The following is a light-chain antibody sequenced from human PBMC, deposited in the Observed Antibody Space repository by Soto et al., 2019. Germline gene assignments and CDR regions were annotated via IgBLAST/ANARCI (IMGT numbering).Light chain of an antibody. CDR3: QQYNSYRT. CDR2: KAS. V-gene: IGKV1-5*03. CDR1: QTISSW. J-gene: IGKJ1*01. Sequence: IQMTQSPSTLSGSVGARLTLTRRASQTISSWLAWYQQKPGKAPKLLIYKASTLKSGVQSRFSGSGSGTEFTLTIRSLQPEEFATYDCQQYNSYRTFGQGTKVDIK.